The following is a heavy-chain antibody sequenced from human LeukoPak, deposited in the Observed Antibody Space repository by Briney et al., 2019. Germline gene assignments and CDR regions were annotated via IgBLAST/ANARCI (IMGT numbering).Heavy chain of an antibody. D-gene: IGHD1-26*01. CDR2: ISSSSTYI. V-gene: IGHV3-21*01. Sequence: GGSLRLSCAASGFTFSTYAVNWVRQAPGKGLEWVSSISSSSTYIFYADSVKGRFTISRDNAKNSLYLQMNSLRAEDTAVYYCARYSGTYRDYWGQGTLVTVSS. J-gene: IGHJ4*02. CDR1: GFTFSTYA. CDR3: ARYSGTYRDY.